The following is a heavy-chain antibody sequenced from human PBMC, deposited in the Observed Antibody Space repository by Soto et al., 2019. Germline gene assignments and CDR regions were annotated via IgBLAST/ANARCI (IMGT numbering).Heavy chain of an antibody. CDR3: ARAVGCCYYNYYYGMYV. D-gene: IGHD1-26*01. CDR1: GGSISSGGYS. Sequence: SETLSLTCAVSGGSISSGGYSWSWIRQPPGKGLEWIGYIYHSGSTYYNPSLKSRVTISVDRSKNQFSLKLSSVTAADTAVYYCARAVGCCYYNYYYGMYVWGQGTTVPVSS. CDR2: IYHSGST. J-gene: IGHJ6*02. V-gene: IGHV4-30-2*01.